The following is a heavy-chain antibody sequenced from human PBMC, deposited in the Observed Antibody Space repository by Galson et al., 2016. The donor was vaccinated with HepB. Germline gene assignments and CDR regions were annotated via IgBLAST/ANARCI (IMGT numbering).Heavy chain of an antibody. CDR3: AKVRDYYGSGSYWKYFDH. CDR2: INQDGSEK. J-gene: IGHJ4*02. V-gene: IGHV3-7*02. Sequence: SLRLSCAASGFTFSTYWMSWVRQAPGKGLEWVANINQDGSEKYYVDSVKGRFTISRDNAKNSLYLQMNSLRAEDTAIYYCAKVRDYYGSGSYWKYFDHWGQGTLVTVSS. D-gene: IGHD3-10*01. CDR1: GFTFSTYW.